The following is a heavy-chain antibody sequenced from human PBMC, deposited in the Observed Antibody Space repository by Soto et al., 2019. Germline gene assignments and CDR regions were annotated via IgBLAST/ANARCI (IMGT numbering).Heavy chain of an antibody. J-gene: IGHJ4*02. D-gene: IGHD3-10*01. Sequence: PGGSLRLSCAASGFTFDDYAMHWVRQAPGKGLEWVSGISWNSGSIGYADSVKGRFTISRDNAKNSLYLQMNSLRAEDTALYYCAKDIYGSGSPNLDYWGQGTLVTVSS. CDR1: GFTFDDYA. V-gene: IGHV3-9*01. CDR2: ISWNSGSI. CDR3: AKDIYGSGSPNLDY.